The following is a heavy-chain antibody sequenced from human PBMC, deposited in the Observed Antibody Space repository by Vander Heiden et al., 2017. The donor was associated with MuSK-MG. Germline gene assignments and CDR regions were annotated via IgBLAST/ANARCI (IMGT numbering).Heavy chain of an antibody. Sequence: QVQLVQSGAEVKKPGASVKVSCKASGYTFTSYDINWVRQATGQGLEWMGWMNPNSGNTGYAQKFQGRVTMTRNTSISTAYMELSSLRSEDTAVYYCARGGDSSGVTLNWFDPWGQGTLVTVSS. CDR3: ARGGDSSGVTLNWFDP. J-gene: IGHJ5*02. V-gene: IGHV1-8*01. CDR2: MNPNSGNT. CDR1: GYTFTSYD. D-gene: IGHD6-19*01.